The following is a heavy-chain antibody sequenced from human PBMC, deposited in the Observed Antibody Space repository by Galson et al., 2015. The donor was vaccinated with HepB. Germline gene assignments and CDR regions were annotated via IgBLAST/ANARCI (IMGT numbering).Heavy chain of an antibody. J-gene: IGHJ4*02. Sequence: SETLSLTCAVSGGSISSSNWWSWVRQPPGKGLEWIGEIYHSGSTNYNPSLKSRVTISVDKSKNQFSLKLSFVTAADTAVYYCARSITIFGVVHVPLDYWGQGTLVTVSS. CDR1: GGSISSSNW. V-gene: IGHV4-4*02. D-gene: IGHD3-3*01. CDR2: IYHSGST. CDR3: ARSITIFGVVHVPLDY.